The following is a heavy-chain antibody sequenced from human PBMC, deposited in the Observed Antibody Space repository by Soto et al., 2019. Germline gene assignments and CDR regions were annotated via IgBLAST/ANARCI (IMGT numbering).Heavy chain of an antibody. CDR3: ASALYCSGGSCSFDP. J-gene: IGHJ5*02. CDR1: GGSISSSNW. V-gene: IGHV4-4*02. D-gene: IGHD2-15*01. Sequence: PSETLSLTCAVSGGSISSSNWWSWVRQPPGKGLEWIVEIYHSGSTNYNPSLKSRVTISVDKSKNQFSLKLSSVTAADTAVYYCASALYCSGGSCSFDPWGQGTLVTVSS. CDR2: IYHSGST.